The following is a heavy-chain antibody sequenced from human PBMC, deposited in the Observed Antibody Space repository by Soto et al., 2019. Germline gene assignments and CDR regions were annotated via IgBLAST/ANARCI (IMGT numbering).Heavy chain of an antibody. CDR2: IYYIGDT. CDR3: ASLTKDLDS. Sequence: QVQLQESGPGLVKPSQTLSLTCTVSGGSISTAYYYWSWIRQHPGKGLEWIGYIYYIGDTNYNPSLKSRVSMSVDTSKNQFSLRLNSVTAADTAVYYCASLTKDLDSWDPGTLVTVSS. J-gene: IGHJ4*02. D-gene: IGHD3-9*01. V-gene: IGHV4-31*03. CDR1: GGSISTAYYY.